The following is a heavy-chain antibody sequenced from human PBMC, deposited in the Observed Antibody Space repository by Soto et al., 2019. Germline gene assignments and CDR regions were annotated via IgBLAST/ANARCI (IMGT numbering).Heavy chain of an antibody. D-gene: IGHD1-1*01. CDR3: ATGMDNAKIYH. J-gene: IGHJ1*01. V-gene: IGHV3-30*03. CDR1: GCTFNSYG. Sequence: GGSLRLSCAASGCTFNSYGIHWVRQAPGKGLEWVAVISHDGSKTNYADSVKGRVTISRDNSKNTVSLQMNSLRAEDTAVYYCATGMDNAKIYHWGQGTLVTVS. CDR2: ISHDGSKT.